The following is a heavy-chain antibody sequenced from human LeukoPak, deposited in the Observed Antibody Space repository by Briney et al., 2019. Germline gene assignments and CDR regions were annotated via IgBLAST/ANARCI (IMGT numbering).Heavy chain of an antibody. V-gene: IGHV1-2*02. CDR1: GYIFSDYE. D-gene: IGHD2-21*01. CDR2: IHPYSGGT. J-gene: IGHJ5*02. CDR3: LREKIAAAGGGA. Sequence: ASVKVSCKASGYIFSDYEMHWVRQVPGQGPEWMGWIHPYSGGTNYAQKFQGRLSMTRAMSISTAYMELNTLTSDDTAAYFCLREKIAAAGGGAWGQGTLVTVSS.